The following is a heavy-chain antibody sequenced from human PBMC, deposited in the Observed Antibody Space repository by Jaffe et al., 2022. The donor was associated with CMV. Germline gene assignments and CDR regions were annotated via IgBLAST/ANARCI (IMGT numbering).Heavy chain of an antibody. Sequence: QLQLQESGPGLVKPSETLSLTCTVSGGSISSSSYYWGWIRQPPGKGLEWIGSIYYSGSTYYNPSLKSRVTISVDTSKNQFSLKLSSVTAADTAVYYCARRSMGATTPIDYWGQGTLVTVSS. D-gene: IGHD1-26*01. V-gene: IGHV4-39*01. J-gene: IGHJ4*02. CDR3: ARRSMGATTPIDY. CDR1: GGSISSSSYY. CDR2: IYYSGST.